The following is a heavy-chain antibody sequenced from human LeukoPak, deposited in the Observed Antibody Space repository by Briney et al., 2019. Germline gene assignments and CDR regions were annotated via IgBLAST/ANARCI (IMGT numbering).Heavy chain of an antibody. Sequence: SETLSLTCAVYGGSLSGYYWSWIRQPPGKGLEWIGEINNSGNTNYNPSLKSRVTMSVDTSKNHFYLKLSSVTAADTAVYYCARQGSGSSYYYYTFPYWGQGTLVTVSS. V-gene: IGHV4-34*01. J-gene: IGHJ4*02. D-gene: IGHD1-26*01. CDR3: ARQGSGSSYYYYTFPY. CDR2: INNSGNT. CDR1: GGSLSGYY.